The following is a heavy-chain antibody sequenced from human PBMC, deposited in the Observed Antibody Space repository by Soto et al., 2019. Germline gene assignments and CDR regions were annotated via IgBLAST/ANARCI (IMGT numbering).Heavy chain of an antibody. CDR1: GYTFSGYG. D-gene: IGHD3-3*01. Sequence: ASVKVPCKASGYTFSGYGISWMRQAPGQGLEWMGWISAYNGNTNYAQKFQGRVTMTTDTSTSTAYMELRSLKSDDTAVYYCARDFEDYDFWSGNYNLDYWGQGTLVTVSS. J-gene: IGHJ4*02. CDR3: ARDFEDYDFWSGNYNLDY. CDR2: ISAYNGNT. V-gene: IGHV1-18*01.